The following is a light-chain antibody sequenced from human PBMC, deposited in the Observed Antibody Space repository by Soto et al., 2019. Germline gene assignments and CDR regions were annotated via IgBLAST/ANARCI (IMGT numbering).Light chain of an antibody. Sequence: QLVLTQPPSVSGAPGQRVTISCTGSSSNIGAGYDVHWYQQLPGTAPRLLIYGNGNRPSGVPDRFSGSKSGTSASLAITGLQAEDEADYYCQSYDSSLSFVFGGGTKVTVL. CDR1: SSNIGAGYD. CDR2: GNG. J-gene: IGLJ2*01. CDR3: QSYDSSLSFV. V-gene: IGLV1-40*01.